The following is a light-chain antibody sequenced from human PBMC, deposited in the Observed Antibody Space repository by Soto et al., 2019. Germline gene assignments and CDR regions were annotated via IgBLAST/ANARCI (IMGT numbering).Light chain of an antibody. CDR2: GVN. Sequence: QSALTQRRSVSGSPGQSVTISCTGTGSDVGRYNYVSWYQQHPGKAPKVMIYGVNERPSGVPDRFSGSKSGNTASLTISGLLAEDEADYYCCSYAGTPYVFGTGTKVTVL. V-gene: IGLV2-11*01. CDR3: CSYAGTPYV. J-gene: IGLJ1*01. CDR1: GSDVGRYNY.